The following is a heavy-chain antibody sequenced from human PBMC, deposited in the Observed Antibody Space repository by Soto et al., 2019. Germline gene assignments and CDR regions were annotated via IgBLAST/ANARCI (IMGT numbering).Heavy chain of an antibody. J-gene: IGHJ4*02. CDR3: TRDPDGIAAAGTWAQFDY. V-gene: IGHV3-49*03. D-gene: IGHD6-13*01. CDR2: IRSKAYGGTT. Sequence: GGSLRLSCTASGFTFCDYAMSWFRQAPGKGLEWVGFIRSKAYGGTTEYAASVKGRFTISRDDSKSIAYLQMNSLKTEDTAVYYCTRDPDGIAAAGTWAQFDYWGQGTLVTVSS. CDR1: GFTFCDYA.